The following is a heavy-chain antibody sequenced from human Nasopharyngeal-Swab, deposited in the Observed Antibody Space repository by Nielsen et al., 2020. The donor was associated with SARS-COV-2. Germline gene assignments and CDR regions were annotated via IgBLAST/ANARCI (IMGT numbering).Heavy chain of an antibody. V-gene: IGHV3-23*01. CDR1: GFIFSDYA. D-gene: IGHD3-10*01. J-gene: IGHJ4*02. CDR3: AKDRYGSGSYAY. CDR2: ITGIGGST. Sequence: GESLKISCAASGFIFSDYAMSWVRQAPGKGLEWVSDITGIGGSTYYADSVKGRFTISRDNAKDTLYLQMNSLRAEDTAVYYCAKDRYGSGSYAYWGQGTLVTVSS.